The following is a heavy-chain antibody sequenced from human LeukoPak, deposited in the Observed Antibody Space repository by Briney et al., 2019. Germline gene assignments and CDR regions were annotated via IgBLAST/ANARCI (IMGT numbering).Heavy chain of an antibody. CDR3: ASVSGVCIRSMDV. J-gene: IGHJ6*02. V-gene: IGHV3-72*01. CDR2: TRNKANSYIT. Sequence: GGSLRLSCAASGFTFSDHYMDWVRQAPGKGLEWVGRTRNKANSYITEYAASVKGRFTISRDDSKNSLYLQMNSLKTEDTAGYYSASVSGVCIRSMDVWAQGTTVTVSS. D-gene: IGHD3-16*01. CDR1: GFTFSDHY.